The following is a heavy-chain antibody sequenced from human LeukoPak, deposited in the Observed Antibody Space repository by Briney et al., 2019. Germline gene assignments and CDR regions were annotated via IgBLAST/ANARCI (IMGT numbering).Heavy chain of an antibody. CDR2: IRSKAYGGTT. CDR3: TSPLSDFPRSSSWPDAFDI. Sequence: GGSLRLSCTASGFTFGDYAMSWFRQAPGKGLEWVGFIRSKAYGGTTEYAASVKGRFTISRDDSKSIAYLQMNSLKTEDTAVYYCTSPLSDFPRSSSWPDAFDIWGQGTMVTVSS. J-gene: IGHJ3*02. V-gene: IGHV3-49*03. D-gene: IGHD6-13*01. CDR1: GFTFGDYA.